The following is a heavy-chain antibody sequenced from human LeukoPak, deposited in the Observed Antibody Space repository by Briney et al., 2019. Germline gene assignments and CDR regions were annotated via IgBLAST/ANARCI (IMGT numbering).Heavy chain of an antibody. J-gene: IGHJ4*02. D-gene: IGHD4-17*01. CDR2: IIPIFGTA. Sequence: GASMKVSCKASGYTFTNYAISWVRQAPGQGLEWMGGIIPIFGTANYAQKFQGRVTITADESTSTAYMELSSLRSEDTAVYYCARGVVDYGDYRIDYWGQGTLVTVSS. V-gene: IGHV1-69*13. CDR3: ARGVVDYGDYRIDY. CDR1: GYTFTNYA.